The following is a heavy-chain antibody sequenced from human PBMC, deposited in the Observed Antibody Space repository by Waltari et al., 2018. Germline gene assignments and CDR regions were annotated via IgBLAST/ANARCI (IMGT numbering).Heavy chain of an antibody. D-gene: IGHD3-10*01. J-gene: IGHJ6*02. CDR3: ARLAPRTYRSPVAGRHDYYGMDV. Sequence: EEQLLESGGGLVQPGDSLILSCAGSGFWFRNYCITWAPQAPGKGRVRGVRIGTGETTMTYADSVKCRVTISRDNDKNTGYLQMKRLSAEDTAVYDGARLAPRTYRSPVAGRHDYYGMDVWGQGTTVTVSS. V-gene: IGHV3-74*03. CDR1: GFWFRNYC. CDR2: IGTGETTM.